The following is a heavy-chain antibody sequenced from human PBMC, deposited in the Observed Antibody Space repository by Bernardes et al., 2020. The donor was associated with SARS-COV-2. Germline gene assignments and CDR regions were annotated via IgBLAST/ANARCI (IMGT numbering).Heavy chain of an antibody. CDR2: ISAISNK. CDR1: GITFTSSD. Sequence: GGSLRLSCATSGITFTSSDIAWVRQAPGKGLEWVSTISAISNKHYADPVKGRFTISRDDANNALHLQMNSLRAEDTATYYCTTELQYDNIYWGQGALVTVSS. D-gene: IGHD3-22*01. J-gene: IGHJ4*02. CDR3: TTELQYDNIY. V-gene: IGHV3-23*01.